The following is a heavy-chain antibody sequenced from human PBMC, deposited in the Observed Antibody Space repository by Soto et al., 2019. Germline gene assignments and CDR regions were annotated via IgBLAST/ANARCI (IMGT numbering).Heavy chain of an antibody. CDR2: INAGNGNT. V-gene: IGHV1-3*01. CDR1: GYTFTSYA. D-gene: IGHD2-2*01. CDR3: ARSVVVPTAPDY. Sequence: ASVKVSCKASGYTFTSYAMHWVRQAPGQRLEWMGWINAGNGNTEYSQKFQGRVTITRDTSASTAYMELSSLRSEVTAVYYCARSVVVPTAPDYWGQGTLVTVSS. J-gene: IGHJ4*02.